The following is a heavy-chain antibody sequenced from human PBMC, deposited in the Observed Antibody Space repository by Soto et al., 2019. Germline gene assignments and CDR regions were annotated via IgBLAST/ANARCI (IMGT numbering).Heavy chain of an antibody. CDR1: GGTFSSYA. CDR3: AIGSNDFPH. J-gene: IGHJ1*01. CDR2: IIPVFGTA. Sequence: QVQLVQSGAEVKKPGSSVKVSCKASGGTFSSYAISWVRQAPGQGLECMGGIIPVFGTANYAQKFQGRVTINADESTSTVYTELSRLRSEDTVVYYCAIGSNDFPHWGQGTLVTVSS. V-gene: IGHV1-69*01.